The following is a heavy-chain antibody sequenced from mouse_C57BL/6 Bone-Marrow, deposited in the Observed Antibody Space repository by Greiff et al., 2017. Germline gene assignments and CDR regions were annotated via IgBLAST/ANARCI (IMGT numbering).Heavy chain of an antibody. Sequence: VKLMESGAELARPGASVKLSCKASGYTFTSYGISWVKQRTGQGLEWIGEIYPRSGNTYYNEKFKGKATLTADKSSSTAYMELRSLTSEDSAVYFCARNYGSSLAWFAYWGQGTLVTVSA. J-gene: IGHJ3*01. D-gene: IGHD1-1*01. CDR3: ARNYGSSLAWFAY. CDR2: IYPRSGNT. CDR1: GYTFTSYG. V-gene: IGHV1-81*01.